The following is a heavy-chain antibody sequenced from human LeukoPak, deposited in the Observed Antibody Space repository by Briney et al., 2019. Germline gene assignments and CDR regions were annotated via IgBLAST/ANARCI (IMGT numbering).Heavy chain of an antibody. J-gene: IGHJ6*03. V-gene: IGHV3-21*01. CDR2: ISGSSSYI. D-gene: IGHD6-19*01. CDR3: ARPPPSSGWPNPYYYYYYYMDV. CDR1: GFTFSSYS. Sequence: KSGGSLRLSCAASGFTFSSYSMNWVRQAPGKGLEWVSSISGSSSYIYYADSVKGRFTISRDNAKNSLYLQMNSLRAEDTAVYYCARPPPSSGWPNPYYYYYYYMDVWGKGTTVTVSS.